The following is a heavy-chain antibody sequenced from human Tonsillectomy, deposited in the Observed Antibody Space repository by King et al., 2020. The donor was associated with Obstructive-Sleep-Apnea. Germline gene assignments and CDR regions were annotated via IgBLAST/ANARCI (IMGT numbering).Heavy chain of an antibody. CDR1: GFTFSSYG. Sequence: VQLVESGGGVVQPGRSLRLSCAASGFTFSSYGMHWVRQAPGKGLEWVAVIWYDGSNKYYADSVKGRFTISRDNSKNTLYLQMNSLRAEDTAVYYCARAGDPRLGFGELFYYYYGMDVWGQGTTVTVSS. D-gene: IGHD3-10*01. V-gene: IGHV3-33*01. J-gene: IGHJ6*02. CDR2: IWYDGSNK. CDR3: ARAGDPRLGFGELFYYYYGMDV.